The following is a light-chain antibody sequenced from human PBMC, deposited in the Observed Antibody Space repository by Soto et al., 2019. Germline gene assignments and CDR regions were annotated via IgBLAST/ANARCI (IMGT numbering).Light chain of an antibody. V-gene: IGLV2-14*01. CDR2: EVN. CDR1: SSDVGVFHY. J-gene: IGLJ2*01. CDR3: RSYTTRSTVV. Sequence: QSVLTQPASVSGSPGQSITLSCTGTSSDVGVFHYVSWYQQHPGKAPKLIIYEVNNRPSGVSNRFSGSKSGNTASLTISGLQAEDEAYYYCRSYTTRSTVVFGGGAKLTVL.